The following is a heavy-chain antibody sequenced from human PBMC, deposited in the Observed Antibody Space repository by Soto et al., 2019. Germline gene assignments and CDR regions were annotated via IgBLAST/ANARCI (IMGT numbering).Heavy chain of an antibody. CDR2: IFYSGST. CDR1: GVSLTSGTYY. V-gene: IGHV4-31*03. Sequence: PSETLSLTCTVSGVSLTSGTYYWSWIRQHPGKGLEWIGYIFYSGSTDYNPSLKSRVNISVDTSKTQVSLKLTSVTAADTAVYYCATTEDYFDYWGQGTLVTVSS. CDR3: ATTEDYFDY. J-gene: IGHJ4*02.